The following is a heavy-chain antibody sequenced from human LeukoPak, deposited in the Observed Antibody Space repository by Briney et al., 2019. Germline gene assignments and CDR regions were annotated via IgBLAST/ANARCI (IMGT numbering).Heavy chain of an antibody. Sequence: PSQTLSLTCTVSGGSISSGGYYWSWIRQHPGKGLEWTGYVYYSGSTYYNPSLKSRVTISVDTSKNQFCLKLSSVTAADTAVYYCARVVGDYVWGSYRSYYFDYWGQGTLVTVSS. CDR2: VYYSGST. J-gene: IGHJ4*02. D-gene: IGHD3-16*02. CDR1: GGSISSGGYY. CDR3: ARVVGDYVWGSYRSYYFDY. V-gene: IGHV4-31*03.